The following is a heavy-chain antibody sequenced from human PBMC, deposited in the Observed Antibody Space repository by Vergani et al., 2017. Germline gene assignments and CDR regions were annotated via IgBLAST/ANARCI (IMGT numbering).Heavy chain of an antibody. CDR1: GAPISYWC. CDR2: LCPSGST. D-gene: IGHD7-27*01. V-gene: IGHV4-4*07. Sequence: QVQMQESGPGLVKTSETLSLTCSASGAPISYWCWSWLRQPAGKGLEWIGRLCPSGSTNYKPSLKSRVTMSIDTSKNQFSLKLTSVTAADTAVYYCATGAGPVDILGQGTLVTVSS. J-gene: IGHJ4*02. CDR3: ATGAGPVDI.